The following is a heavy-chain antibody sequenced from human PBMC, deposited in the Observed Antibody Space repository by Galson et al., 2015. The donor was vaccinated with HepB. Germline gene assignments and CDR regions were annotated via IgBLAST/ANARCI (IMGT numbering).Heavy chain of an antibody. D-gene: IGHD6-19*01. CDR3: ARVRGWHHYGMDV. CDR2: ISSSSSYI. CDR1: GFTFSSYS. Sequence: SLRLSCAASGFTFSSYSMNWVRQAPGKGLEWVSSISSSSSYIYYADSLKGRFTISRDNAKNSLYLQMNSLRAEDTAVYYCARVRGWHHYGMDVWGPGTTVTVSS. J-gene: IGHJ6*02. V-gene: IGHV3-21*01.